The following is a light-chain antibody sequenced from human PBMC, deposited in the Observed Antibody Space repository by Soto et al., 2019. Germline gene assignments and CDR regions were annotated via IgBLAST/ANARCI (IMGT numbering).Light chain of an antibody. V-gene: IGKV1-33*01. CDR1: QDIYNY. J-gene: IGKJ1*01. CDR2: DAS. CDR3: QQYDNSWT. Sequence: DIQMTQSPSSLSASVGDRVTITCQASQDIYNYLNWYQQKPGKAPKLLIYDASNLETVVPSRLNGSGYGTDFTFTISSLQPEDIATYYCQQYDNSWTFGQGTKVEIK.